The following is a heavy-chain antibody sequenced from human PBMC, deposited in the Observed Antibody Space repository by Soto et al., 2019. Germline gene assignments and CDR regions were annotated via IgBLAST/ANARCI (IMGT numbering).Heavy chain of an antibody. J-gene: IGHJ6*03. Sequence: QVTLKESGPVLVNPTETLTLTCTVSGFSLSNARMGVSWIRQPPGKALEWLAHIFSNDEKSYSTSLKSRLTISKDTSKSQVVLTMTNMDPVDTATYYCARVNHRWVARYYYMDVWGKGTTVTVSS. CDR3: ARVNHRWVARYYYMDV. V-gene: IGHV2-26*01. CDR1: GFSLSNARMG. CDR2: IFSNDEK. D-gene: IGHD1-26*01.